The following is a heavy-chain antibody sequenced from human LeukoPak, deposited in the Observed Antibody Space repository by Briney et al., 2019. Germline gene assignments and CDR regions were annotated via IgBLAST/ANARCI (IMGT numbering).Heavy chain of an antibody. J-gene: IGHJ4*02. CDR3: ASTYSSSWYGSFDY. CDR1: GHSFTNYW. CDR2: IYPGDSDT. V-gene: IGHV5-51*01. D-gene: IGHD6-13*01. Sequence: GESLKISCKGSGHSFTNYWIGWVRQMPGKGLEWMGIIYPGDSDTRYSPSFQGQVTISADKSINTAYLQWSSLKASDTAMYYCASTYSSSWYGSFDYWGQGTLVTVSS.